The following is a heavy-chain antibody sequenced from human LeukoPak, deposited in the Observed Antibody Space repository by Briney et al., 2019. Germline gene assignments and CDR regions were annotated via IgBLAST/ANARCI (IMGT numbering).Heavy chain of an antibody. J-gene: IGHJ3*02. V-gene: IGHV4-59*08. Sequence: SETLSLTCTVSGGSISSYYWSWIRQPPGKGLEWIGYIYYSGSTNYNPSLKSRVTISVDTSKNQFSLKLSSVTAADTAVYYCARHQWVPAFDIWGQGTMATVPS. CDR2: IYYSGST. CDR1: GGSISSYY. CDR3: ARHQWVPAFDI. D-gene: IGHD1-26*01.